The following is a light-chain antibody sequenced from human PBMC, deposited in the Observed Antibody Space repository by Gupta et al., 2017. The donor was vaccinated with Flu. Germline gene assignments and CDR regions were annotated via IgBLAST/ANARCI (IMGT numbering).Light chain of an antibody. CDR1: QSVSSY. V-gene: IGKV3-11*01. CDR3: QQRSNWPVT. CDR2: DAS. Sequence: PATLSLSPGERATLSCRASQSVSSYLAWYQQKPGQAPRLLIYDASNRATGIPARFSGSGSGTDFTLTISILEPEDFAVYYCQQRSNWPVTFGQGTKVEIK. J-gene: IGKJ1*01.